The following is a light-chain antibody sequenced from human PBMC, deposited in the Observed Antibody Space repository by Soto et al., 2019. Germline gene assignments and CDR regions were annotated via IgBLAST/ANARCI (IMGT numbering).Light chain of an antibody. CDR1: QSVSGNY. V-gene: IGKV3-20*01. J-gene: IGKJ2*01. CDR3: QQYGSSPPYT. CDR2: GSS. Sequence: EIVLTQSPGTLSLSPGERATLACRASQSVSGNYLAWYQQKPGQSPRLLIYGSSDRATGVPDRFGGSGSGTYFTLTIMRVEPEDFAVYYWQQYGSSPPYTFGQGTKLEIK.